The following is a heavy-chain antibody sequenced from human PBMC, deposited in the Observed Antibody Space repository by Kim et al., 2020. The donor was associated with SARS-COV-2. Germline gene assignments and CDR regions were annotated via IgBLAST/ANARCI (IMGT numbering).Heavy chain of an antibody. J-gene: IGHJ5*02. V-gene: IGHV3-11*04. CDR3: ARDEPYYYGWGSYGDP. Sequence: SGKGGFTISRDKAKNSLYLQMNSLRDEDTAVYYCARDEPYYYGWGSYGDPWGQGTLVTVSS. D-gene: IGHD3-10*01.